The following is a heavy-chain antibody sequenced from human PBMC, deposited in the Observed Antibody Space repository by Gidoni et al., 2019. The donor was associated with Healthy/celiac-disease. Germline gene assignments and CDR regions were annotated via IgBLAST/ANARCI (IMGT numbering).Heavy chain of an antibody. CDR2: INPSGGST. CDR1: VYTFTSYY. J-gene: IGHJ3*02. CDR3: ARDRSVDAFDI. Sequence: QVQLVQSGAEVKKPGASVQVSCKASVYTFTSYYMHWVRQAPGQGLEWMGIINPSGGSTSYAQKFQGRVTMTRDTSTSTVYMELSSLRSEDTAVYYCARDRSVDAFDIWGQGTMVTVSS. V-gene: IGHV1-46*01.